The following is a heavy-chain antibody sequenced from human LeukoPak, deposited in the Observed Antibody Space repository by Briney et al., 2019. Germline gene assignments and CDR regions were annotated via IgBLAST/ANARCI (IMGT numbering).Heavy chain of an antibody. V-gene: IGHV1-46*01. CDR2: INPSGGST. J-gene: IGHJ4*02. Sequence: ASVKVSCKASGYTFTSYYMHWVRQAPGQGLEWMGIINPSGGSTSYAQKFQGRVTMTRDTSTSTVYMELSSLRSEDTAVYYCARANYYDSSGYPLYYFDYWGQGTLVTVSS. CDR1: GYTFTSYY. CDR3: ARANYYDSSGYPLYYFDY. D-gene: IGHD3-22*01.